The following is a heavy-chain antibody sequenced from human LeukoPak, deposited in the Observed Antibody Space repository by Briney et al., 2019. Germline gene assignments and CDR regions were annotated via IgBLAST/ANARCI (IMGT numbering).Heavy chain of an antibody. Sequence: ASVKVSCKASGYTFSSYGIYGISGVRQAPGQGLEGWGWISPYNGNTNSAQKLQGRVTMTTDTSTSTAYMELRSLRSDDTAVYYCARTVVVVGAAWFDPWGQGTLVTVSS. D-gene: IGHD2-15*01. V-gene: IGHV1-18*01. CDR3: ARTVVVVGAAWFDP. CDR1: GYTFSSYGIYG. CDR2: ISPYNGNT. J-gene: IGHJ5*02.